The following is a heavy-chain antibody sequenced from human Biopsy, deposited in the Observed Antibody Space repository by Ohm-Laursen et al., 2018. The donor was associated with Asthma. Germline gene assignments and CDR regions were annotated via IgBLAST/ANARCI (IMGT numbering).Heavy chain of an antibody. Sequence: ASVKVSCKASGYTFISYAIHWVRQAPGQRLEWMGWINASNGNTKYSQKFQGRVTITGDTSASTAYMELSSLRSEDTAVYYCARTYYDFLTVQVNDAFDIWGQGTMVTVSS. D-gene: IGHD3-9*01. J-gene: IGHJ3*02. CDR1: GYTFISYA. CDR3: ARTYYDFLTVQVNDAFDI. CDR2: INASNGNT. V-gene: IGHV1-3*01.